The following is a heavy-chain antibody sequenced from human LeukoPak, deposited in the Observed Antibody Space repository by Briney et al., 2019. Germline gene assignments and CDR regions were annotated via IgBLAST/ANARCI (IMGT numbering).Heavy chain of an antibody. V-gene: IGHV4-4*07. CDR1: GGSISSYY. CDR3: ARDDYYDSSGYRTFDY. J-gene: IGHJ4*02. Sequence: SETLSLTCTVSGGSISSYYWSWIRQPAGKGLEWIGRIYTSGSTNYNPSLKSRVTMSVDTSKNQFSLKLSSVTAADTAVYYCARDDYYDSSGYRTFDYWGQGTLVTVSS. D-gene: IGHD3-22*01. CDR2: IYTSGST.